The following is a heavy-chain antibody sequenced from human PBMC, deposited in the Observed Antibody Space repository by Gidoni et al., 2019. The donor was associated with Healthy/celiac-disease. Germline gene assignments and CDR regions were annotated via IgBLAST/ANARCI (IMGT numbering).Heavy chain of an antibody. D-gene: IGHD6-25*01. CDR3: ARDSNPVSPWQRPDPPRIWFDP. CDR1: GFTFSDYY. Sequence: QVQLVESGGGLVKPGGSLRLSCAASGFTFSDYYLSWIPQAPGKGLEWVSYISSSSSYTNYADSVKGRFTISRDNAKNSLYLQMNSLRAEDTAVYYCARDSNPVSPWQRPDPPRIWFDPWGQGTLVTVSS. V-gene: IGHV3-11*06. CDR2: ISSSSSYT. J-gene: IGHJ5*02.